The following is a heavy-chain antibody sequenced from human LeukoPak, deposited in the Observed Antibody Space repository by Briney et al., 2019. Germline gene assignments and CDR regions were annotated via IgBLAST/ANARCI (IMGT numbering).Heavy chain of an antibody. CDR3: ARGWPFNSSSWYNY. D-gene: IGHD6-13*01. V-gene: IGHV1-2*02. CDR2: INPNSGGT. J-gene: IGHJ4*02. CDR1: GYTFTGYY. Sequence: ASVNVSCKSSGYTFTGYYMHWVRPAPGQGLEWMGWINPNSGGTNYAQKFQGRVTMTRDTSISTAYMELSRLRSDDTAVYYCARGWPFNSSSWYNYWGQGTLVTVSS.